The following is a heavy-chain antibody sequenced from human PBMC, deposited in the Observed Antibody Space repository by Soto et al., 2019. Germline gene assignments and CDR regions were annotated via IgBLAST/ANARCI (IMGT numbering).Heavy chain of an antibody. V-gene: IGHV1-69*12. Sequence: QVQLVQSGAEVKKPGSSVKVSFKASGGTFSSYAISWVRQAPGQGLEWMGGIIPIFGTANYAQKFQGRVTITAEESASTAYMELSSLRSEDTAVYYCASLGGFGVAARPNWFDPWGQGTLVTVSS. CDR3: ASLGGFGVAARPNWFDP. CDR1: GGTFSSYA. CDR2: IIPIFGTA. J-gene: IGHJ5*02. D-gene: IGHD6-6*01.